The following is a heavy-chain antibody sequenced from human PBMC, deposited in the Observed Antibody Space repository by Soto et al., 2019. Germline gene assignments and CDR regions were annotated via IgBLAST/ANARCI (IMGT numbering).Heavy chain of an antibody. J-gene: IGHJ5*02. CDR2: IYWDDDK. D-gene: IGHD2-8*01. Sequence: SGPTLVNPTQTLTLTCTFSGFSLSTSGVGVGWIRQPPGKALEWLALIYWDDDKRYSPSLKSRLTITKDTSKNQVVLTMTNMDPVDTATYYCAHRPVGYCTNGVCYSNWFDPWGQGTLVTVSS. V-gene: IGHV2-5*02. CDR1: GFSLSTSGVG. CDR3: AHRPVGYCTNGVCYSNWFDP.